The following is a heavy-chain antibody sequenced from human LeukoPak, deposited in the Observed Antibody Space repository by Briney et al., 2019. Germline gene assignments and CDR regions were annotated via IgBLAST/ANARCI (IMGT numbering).Heavy chain of an antibody. CDR1: GGSLSGHY. V-gene: IGHV4-59*11. CDR3: ARPLDNDISRDPDTFDV. J-gene: IGHJ3*01. Sequence: SETLSLTCTVSGGSLSGHYWSWIRQPPGKRLEWIGYVSYTGRTKYNPSLQSRVTISIDTSKSQFSLKLTSVTSADTAVYSCARPLDNDISRDPDTFDVWGQGTTVIVSS. CDR2: VSYTGRT. D-gene: IGHD3-22*01.